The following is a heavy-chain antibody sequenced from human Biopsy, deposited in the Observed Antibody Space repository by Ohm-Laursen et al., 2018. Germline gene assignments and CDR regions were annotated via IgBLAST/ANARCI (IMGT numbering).Heavy chain of an antibody. CDR2: VSTYNGNT. J-gene: IGHJ4*02. Sequence: ASVKVSCKASGAIFSNYAITWVRQAPGHGLEWMGWVSTYNGNTEYEQKFQGRVTMTTDTSANTAYMELRSLRSDDTAVYFCARVREGGLLDYWGQGTLVTVSS. D-gene: IGHD3-16*01. CDR1: GAIFSNYA. V-gene: IGHV1-18*01. CDR3: ARVREGGLLDY.